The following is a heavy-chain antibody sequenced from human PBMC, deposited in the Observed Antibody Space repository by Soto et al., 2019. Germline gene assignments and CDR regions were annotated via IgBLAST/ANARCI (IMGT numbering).Heavy chain of an antibody. V-gene: IGHV4-4*02. CDR3: ASGGGGGNF. Sequence: QVQLQESGPGLVKPSGTLSLTCSVSGYSVTNDNWWSWLRQPPGRGLEWIAEIYHGGNTNYRPSPRSRVTISMDKSNNQFSLKLVPVTAADTAVYFCASGGGGGNFWGQGILVTVSS. D-gene: IGHD3-16*01. J-gene: IGHJ4*02. CDR2: IYHGGNT. CDR1: GYSVTNDNW.